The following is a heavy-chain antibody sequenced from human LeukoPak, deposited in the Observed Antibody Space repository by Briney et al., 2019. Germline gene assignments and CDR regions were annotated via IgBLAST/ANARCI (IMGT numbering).Heavy chain of an antibody. V-gene: IGHV4-61*02. CDR2: ISPSGST. D-gene: IGHD4-17*01. J-gene: IGHJ4*02. CDR3: ARGSVRLDY. Sequence: SETLSPTCTVSGDSISSSDNYWSWIRQPAGKGLEWIARISPSGSTIYNPSLKSRVTLSVDTSKNQFSLKLTSVTAADTAIYYCARGSVRLDYWGQGTLVTVSS. CDR1: GDSISSSDNY.